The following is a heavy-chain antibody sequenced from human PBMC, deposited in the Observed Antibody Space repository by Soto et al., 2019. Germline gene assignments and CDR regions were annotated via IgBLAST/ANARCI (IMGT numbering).Heavy chain of an antibody. J-gene: IGHJ6*02. D-gene: IGHD1-26*01. CDR1: AYTFTNYY. V-gene: IGHV1-46*01. Sequence: GASVKVSCKASAYTFTNYYIHCVRQAPGQGLEWMGIINPSGGTTYAQKFQGRVTMTRDTSTSTVYMDLSSLKSEDAAVYYCARESVGTTTASLYYGMDVWGQGTTVTVSS. CDR3: ARESVGTTTASLYYGMDV. CDR2: INPSGGT.